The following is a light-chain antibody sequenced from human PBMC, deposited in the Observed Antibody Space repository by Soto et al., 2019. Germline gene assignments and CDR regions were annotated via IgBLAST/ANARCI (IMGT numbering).Light chain of an antibody. CDR1: QDINNY. CDR3: PHYDDLPRT. J-gene: IGKJ4*01. Sequence: DIQMTQSPSSLSASIGDRVTITCQASQDINNYLNWYQEKPGKAPKLLIFDASNLATGVPARFSGSGSGTDFSFTISSLQPEDIATDYCPHYDDLPRTFGGGTKVEI. CDR2: DAS. V-gene: IGKV1-33*01.